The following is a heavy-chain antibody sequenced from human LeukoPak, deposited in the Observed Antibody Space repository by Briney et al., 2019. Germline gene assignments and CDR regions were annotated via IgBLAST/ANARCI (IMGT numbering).Heavy chain of an antibody. J-gene: IGHJ4*02. Sequence: GGSLRLPCAASGFTFSSYWMHWVRQAPGKGLVWVSRINSDGSSTSYADSVKGRFTISRDNAKNTLYLQMNSLRAEGTAVYYCTRDRGSGTYYYFDYWGQGTLVTVSS. V-gene: IGHV3-74*01. CDR2: INSDGSST. CDR1: GFTFSSYW. D-gene: IGHD3-10*01. CDR3: TRDRGSGTYYYFDY.